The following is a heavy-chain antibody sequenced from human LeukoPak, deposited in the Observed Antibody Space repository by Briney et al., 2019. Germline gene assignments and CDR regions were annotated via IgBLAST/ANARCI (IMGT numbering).Heavy chain of an antibody. D-gene: IGHD3-10*01. CDR2: IDPSDSYT. V-gene: IGHV5-10-1*01. J-gene: IGHJ4*02. CDR1: GYSFTSYW. Sequence: GESLKISCEGSGYSFTSYWISWVRQMPGKGLEWMGRIDPSDSYTNYSPSFQGHVTISADKSISTAYLQWSSLKASDTAMYYCARHPGSLGDFHYWGQGTLVAVSS. CDR3: ARHPGSLGDFHY.